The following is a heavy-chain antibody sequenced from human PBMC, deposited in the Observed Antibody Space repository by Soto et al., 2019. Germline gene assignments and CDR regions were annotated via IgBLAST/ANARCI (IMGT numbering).Heavy chain of an antibody. Sequence: GGSLRLSCASSGFTFSSHAMHWVRQAPGKGLEWVSNICGSGGSKNYADSVKGRFTISRDNSKNTVYLQVGSLRPEDMAVYYCARRARPDFYYMDVWGKGTTVTVSS. J-gene: IGHJ6*03. CDR1: GFTFSSHA. V-gene: IGHV3-NL1*01. CDR2: ICGSGGSK. D-gene: IGHD6-6*01. CDR3: ARRARPDFYYMDV.